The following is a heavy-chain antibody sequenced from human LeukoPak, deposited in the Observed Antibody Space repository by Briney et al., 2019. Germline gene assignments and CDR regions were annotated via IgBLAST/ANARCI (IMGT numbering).Heavy chain of an antibody. J-gene: IGHJ6*03. Sequence: ASVKVSCKASGYTFTSYDINWVRQATGQGLEWMGWMKPNSGNTGYAQKFQGRVTMTRNTSISTAYMELSSLRSEDTAVYYCARGGSCSSTSCYEDYYYYMDIWGKGTTVTVSS. V-gene: IGHV1-8*01. CDR3: ARGGSCSSTSCYEDYYYYMDI. D-gene: IGHD2-2*01. CDR1: GYTFTSYD. CDR2: MKPNSGNT.